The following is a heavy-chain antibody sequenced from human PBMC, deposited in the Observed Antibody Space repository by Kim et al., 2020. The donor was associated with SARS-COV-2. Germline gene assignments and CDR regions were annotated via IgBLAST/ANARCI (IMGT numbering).Heavy chain of an antibody. D-gene: IGHD1-26*01. CDR2: INTSGIT. CDR1: GGSISSESHY. J-gene: IGHJ6*02. CDR3: ARARGSGRISAYGLDV. Sequence: SETLSLTCTVAGGSISSESHYWSWVRQPAGKGLEWVGRINTSGITNYNPSLKSRVTISVDTSKNHFSLKMSSVTAADTAIYYCARARGSGRISAYGLDVWGQGTTVTVSS. V-gene: IGHV4-61*02.